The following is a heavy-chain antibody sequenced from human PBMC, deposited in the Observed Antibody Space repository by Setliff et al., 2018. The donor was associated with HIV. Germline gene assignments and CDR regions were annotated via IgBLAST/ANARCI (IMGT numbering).Heavy chain of an antibody. D-gene: IGHD1-7*01. CDR2: IYHSGST. J-gene: IGHJ6*03. Sequence: SETLSLTCAVSGYSISIGYYWGWIRQPPGKGLEWIGNIYHSGSTYYNPSLKSRVTISVDTSKNRFSLKLSSVTAADTAVYYCARHRGMPGTTWYNHYMDVWGTGATVTVSS. CDR3: ARHRGMPGTTWYNHYMDV. V-gene: IGHV4-38-2*01. CDR1: GYSISIGYY.